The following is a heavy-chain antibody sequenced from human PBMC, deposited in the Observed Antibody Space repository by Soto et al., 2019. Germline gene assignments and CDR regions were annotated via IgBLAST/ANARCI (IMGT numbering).Heavy chain of an antibody. Sequence: ASVKVSCKASGFTFTGYYIHWVRQAPGQGLEWMGWIRSNGGDPKYSQKFQDRVTMTRDTSMSTVYMELSRLRSDDTAVYYCARDERSYGEPPFDYWGQGTLVTVSS. V-gene: IGHV1-2*02. J-gene: IGHJ4*02. CDR1: GFTFTGYY. D-gene: IGHD3-16*01. CDR3: ARDERSYGEPPFDY. CDR2: IRSNGGDP.